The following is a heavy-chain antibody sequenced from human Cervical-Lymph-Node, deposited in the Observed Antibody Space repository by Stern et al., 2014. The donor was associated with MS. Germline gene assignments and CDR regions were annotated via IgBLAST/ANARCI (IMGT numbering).Heavy chain of an antibody. D-gene: IGHD3-9*01. V-gene: IGHV7-4-1*01. CDR1: GYPFRNYA. Sequence: VQLEESGSEFKKPGASVKVSCKASGYPFRNYAMNWVRQAPGLGPEWMGWINTDTGNPTYAQGFTGRLVFSLDTSVSTAYLQIDSLGADDTAVYYCATSFYHISTGSLSGFDHWGQGTQVTVSS. CDR2: INTDTGNP. CDR3: ATSFYHISTGSLSGFDH. J-gene: IGHJ4*02.